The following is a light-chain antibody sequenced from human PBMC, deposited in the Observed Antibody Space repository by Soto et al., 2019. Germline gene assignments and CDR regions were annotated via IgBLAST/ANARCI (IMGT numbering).Light chain of an antibody. CDR3: QQCYSTPQT. CDR2: AAS. J-gene: IGKJ1*01. V-gene: IGKV1-39*01. CDR1: QSISSY. Sequence: DLQMTQSPSSLSASVGDRVTITCRASQSISSYLNWYQQKPGKAPKLLIYAASSLQSGVPSRFSGSGSGTDFTLTISSLQPEDFATYYCQQCYSTPQTFGQGTKVEIK.